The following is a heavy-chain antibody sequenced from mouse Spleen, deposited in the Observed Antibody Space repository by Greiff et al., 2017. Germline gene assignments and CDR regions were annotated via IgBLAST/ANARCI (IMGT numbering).Heavy chain of an antibody. CDR3: AREANLLRDYFDY. D-gene: IGHD1-1*01. Sequence: EVHLVESGGGLVKPGGSLKLSCAASGFTFSSYAMSWVRQTPEKRLEWVATISDGGSYTYYPDNVKGRFTISRDNAKNNLYLQMSHLKSEDTAMYYCAREANLLRDYFDYWGQGTTLTVSS. CDR2: ISDGGSYT. CDR1: GFTFSSYA. V-gene: IGHV5-4*01. J-gene: IGHJ2*01.